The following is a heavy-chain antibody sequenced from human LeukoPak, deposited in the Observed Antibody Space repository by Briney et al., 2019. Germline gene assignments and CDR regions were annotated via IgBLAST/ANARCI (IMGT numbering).Heavy chain of an antibody. D-gene: IGHD2-15*01. Sequence: GGFLRLSCAASGITFSGSAMHWVRRASGKGLEWVGRIRSKAHNHATAYAASVKGRFTISRDDSKNTAYLQMNSLKIEDTAVYYCTLRDTPSWFDPWGQGTLVTVSS. CDR3: TLRDTPSWFDP. CDR1: GITFSGSA. J-gene: IGHJ5*02. CDR2: IRSKAHNHAT. V-gene: IGHV3-73*01.